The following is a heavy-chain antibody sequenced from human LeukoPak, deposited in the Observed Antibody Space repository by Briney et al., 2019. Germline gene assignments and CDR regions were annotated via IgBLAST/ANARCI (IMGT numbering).Heavy chain of an antibody. V-gene: IGHV3-53*04. CDR3: ARGNYGSGSYYPHY. CDR1: GFTVSSNY. Sequence: GGSLRLSCAASGFTVSSNYMSWVRQAPGKGLEWVSVIYSGGSTYYADSVKGRFTISRRNSKNTLYLQMNSLRAEDTAVYYCARGNYGSGSYYPHYWGQGTLVTVSS. CDR2: IYSGGST. D-gene: IGHD3-10*01. J-gene: IGHJ4*02.